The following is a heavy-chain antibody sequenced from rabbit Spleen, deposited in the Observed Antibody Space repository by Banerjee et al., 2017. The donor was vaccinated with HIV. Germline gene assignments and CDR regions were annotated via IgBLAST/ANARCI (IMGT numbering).Heavy chain of an antibody. CDR3: ARGSATMTMVITGYYFNL. Sequence: QSLEESGGDLVKPGASLTLTCTASGFSFSNSYYMCWVRQAPGKGLEWIACIYGGIGSSTAYASWAKGRFTISKTSSTTVTLQMTSLTAADTATYFCARGSATMTMVITGYYFNLWGPGTLVTVS. CDR1: GFSFSNSYY. D-gene: IGHD2-1*01. CDR2: IYGGIGSST. J-gene: IGHJ4*01. V-gene: IGHV1S40*01.